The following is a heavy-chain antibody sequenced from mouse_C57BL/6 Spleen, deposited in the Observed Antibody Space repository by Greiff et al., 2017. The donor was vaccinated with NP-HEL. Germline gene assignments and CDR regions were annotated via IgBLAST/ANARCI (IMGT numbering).Heavy chain of an antibody. D-gene: IGHD1-1*01. J-gene: IGHJ4*01. CDR3: ARDGDYGSSFYAMDY. V-gene: IGHV5-4*01. CDR1: GFTFSSYA. CDR2: ISDGGSYT. Sequence: EVKVVESGGGLVKPGGSLKLSCAASGFTFSSYAMSWVRQTPEKRLEWVATISDGGSYTYYPDNVKGRFTISRDNAKNNLYLQMSHLKSEDTAMYYCARDGDYGSSFYAMDYWGQGTSVTVSS.